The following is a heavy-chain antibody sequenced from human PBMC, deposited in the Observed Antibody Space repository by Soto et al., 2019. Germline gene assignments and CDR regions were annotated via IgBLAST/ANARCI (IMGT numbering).Heavy chain of an antibody. D-gene: IGHD3-22*01. Sequence: GGSLRLSCAASGFTFSSYSMNWVRQAPGKGLEWVSYISSSSSTIYYADSVKGRFTISRDNAKNSLYLQMNSLRDEDTAVYYCARGLTPMYYYDSSGYFHDAFDIWGQGTMVTVSS. CDR1: GFTFSSYS. V-gene: IGHV3-48*02. CDR2: ISSSSSTI. J-gene: IGHJ3*02. CDR3: ARGLTPMYYYDSSGYFHDAFDI.